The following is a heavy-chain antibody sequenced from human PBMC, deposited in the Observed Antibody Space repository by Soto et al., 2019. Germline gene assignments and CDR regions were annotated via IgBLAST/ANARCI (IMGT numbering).Heavy chain of an antibody. CDR2: ISGSGSYI. J-gene: IGHJ3*01. V-gene: IGHV3-21*06. D-gene: IGHD2-2*01. Sequence: SLRLSCTASGFIFSSYTINWVRQAPGKGLEWVSSISGSGSYIYIADSMKGRITISRDNAQNSVHLQMNSLRVEDTAVYYCARAGLEPANAFDVWGQGTKVTVS. CDR3: ARAGLEPANAFDV. CDR1: GFIFSSYT.